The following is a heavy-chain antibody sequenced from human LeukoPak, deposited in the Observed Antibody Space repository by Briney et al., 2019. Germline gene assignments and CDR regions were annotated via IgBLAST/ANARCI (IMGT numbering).Heavy chain of an antibody. CDR3: VRRGDGYPYYFDY. CDR2: IHYGGNT. J-gene: IGHJ4*02. D-gene: IGHD5-24*01. Sequence: PSETLSLTCTVYGGSISNHYWSWIRQPSGKGLEWIGYIHYGGNTDYNPSLKGRLTISVATSKNQFSLKLSSVTAADTAVYYCVRRGDGYPYYFDYWGQGTLVTVSS. V-gene: IGHV4-59*11. CDR1: GGSISNHY.